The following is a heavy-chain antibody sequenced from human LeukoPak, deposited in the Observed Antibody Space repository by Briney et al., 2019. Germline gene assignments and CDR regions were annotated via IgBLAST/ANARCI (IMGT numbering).Heavy chain of an antibody. CDR2: INPNSGGT. J-gene: IGHJ4*02. CDR3: ARDLAPGYCSGGSCYELYYFDY. CDR1: GYTFTGYY. V-gene: IGHV1-2*02. Sequence: ASVKVSCKASGYTFTGYYMHCVRQAPGQGLEWMGWINPNSGGTNYAQKFQGRVTMTRDTSISTAYMELSRLRSDDTAVYYCARDLAPGYCSGGSCYELYYFDYWGQGTLVTVSS. D-gene: IGHD2-15*01.